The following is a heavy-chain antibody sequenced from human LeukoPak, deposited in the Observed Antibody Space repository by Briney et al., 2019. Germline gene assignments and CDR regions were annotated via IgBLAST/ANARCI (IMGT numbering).Heavy chain of an antibody. CDR1: GYTFTSYG. J-gene: IGHJ4*02. V-gene: IGHV1-18*04. CDR3: ARILYGDYLFDY. D-gene: IGHD4-17*01. CDR2: ISAYNGNT. Sequence: APVKVSCKASGYTFTSYGISWVRQAPGQGLEWMGWISAYNGNTNYAQKLQGRVTMTTDTSTSTAYMELRSLRSDDTAVYYCARILYGDYLFDYWGQGTLVSVSS.